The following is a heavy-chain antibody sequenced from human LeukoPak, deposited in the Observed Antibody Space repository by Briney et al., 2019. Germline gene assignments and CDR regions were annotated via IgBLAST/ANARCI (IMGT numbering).Heavy chain of an antibody. D-gene: IGHD6-19*01. CDR1: GFTFGNFA. J-gene: IGHJ6*02. V-gene: IGHV3-23*01. CDR3: ARDFDFYSSGGVLGV. Sequence: GGSLRLSCAASGFTFGNFAMRWVRQAPGKGLEWVAAISGISGSTTIYAGSVKGRFTVSRDNSKSTLYLQMNSLRAEDTAVYYCARDFDFYSSGGVLGVWGQGTTVTVSS. CDR2: ISGISGSTT.